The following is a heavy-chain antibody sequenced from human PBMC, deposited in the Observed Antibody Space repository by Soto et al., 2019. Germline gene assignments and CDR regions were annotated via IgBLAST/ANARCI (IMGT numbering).Heavy chain of an antibody. CDR3: ARDNSVVRELSGVGMDG. Sequence: SETLSLTCTVSGGSISSGGYYWSWIRQHPGKGLEWIGYIYYSGSTYYNPSLKSRVTISVDTSKNQFSLKLSSVTAADTAVYYCARDNSVVRELSGVGMDGRGQGTTVTVSS. J-gene: IGHJ6*02. D-gene: IGHD3-16*02. CDR1: GGSISSGGYY. V-gene: IGHV4-31*03. CDR2: IYYSGST.